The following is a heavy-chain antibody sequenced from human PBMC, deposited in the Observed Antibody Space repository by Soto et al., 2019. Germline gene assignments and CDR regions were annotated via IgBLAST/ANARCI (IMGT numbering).Heavy chain of an antibody. CDR2: IVFDGSTA. CDR1: GFTFRSYA. J-gene: IGHJ3*02. V-gene: IGHV3-30*18. Sequence: QVQLVESGGGVVQPGRSLRLSCAASGFTFRSYAMHWVRQAPGKGLEWVAIIVFDGSTAHYADSVKGRFTISRDNSNNTLYLQMTSLRAEDPAVYYCAKDLMIVPGKALQIWGQGTVVTVSS. CDR3: AKDLMIVPGKALQI. D-gene: IGHD3-22*01.